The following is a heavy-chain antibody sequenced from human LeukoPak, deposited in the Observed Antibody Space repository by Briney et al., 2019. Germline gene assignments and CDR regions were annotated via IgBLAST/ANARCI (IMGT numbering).Heavy chain of an antibody. D-gene: IGHD2-2*01. V-gene: IGHV4-34*01. J-gene: IGHJ6*04. CDR2: INHSGST. Sequence: SETLSLTCAVYGGSFSGYYWSWIRQPPGKGLEWIGEINHSGSTNYNPSLKSRVTISVDTSKNQFSLKPSSVTAADTAVYYCARGEFVVPAALDVWGKGTTVTVSS. CDR1: GGSFSGYY. CDR3: ARGEFVVPAALDV.